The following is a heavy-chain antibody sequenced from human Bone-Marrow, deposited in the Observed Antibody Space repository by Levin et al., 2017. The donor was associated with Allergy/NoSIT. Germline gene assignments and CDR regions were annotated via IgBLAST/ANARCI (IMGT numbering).Heavy chain of an antibody. CDR1: GFIFSDYY. CDR2: ISKDSVTI. V-gene: IGHV3-11*01. CDR3: VRDGGLIDY. D-gene: IGHD2-15*01. Sequence: PGGSLRLSCEASGFIFSDYYMSWFRQAPGKGLEWLSYISKDSVTIYYADSVRGRFTISRDNAKKSLYLQMRSLRAEDTAVYYCVRDGGLIDYWGRGTLVTVSS. J-gene: IGHJ4*02.